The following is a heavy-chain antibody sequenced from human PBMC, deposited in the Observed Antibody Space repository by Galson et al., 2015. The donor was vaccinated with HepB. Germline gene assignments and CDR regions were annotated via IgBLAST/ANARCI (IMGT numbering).Heavy chain of an antibody. J-gene: IGHJ4*02. CDR1: GYTLTELS. D-gene: IGHD6-13*01. CDR3: ATIGGSSWSYFDY. CDR2: FDPEDGEA. V-gene: IGHV1-24*01. Sequence: SVKVSCKVSGYTLTELSMHWVRQAPGKGLEWMGGFDPEDGEAIYAQKFQGRVTMTEDTSTDTAYMELSSLRSEDTAVYYCATIGGSSWSYFDYWGQGTLITVSS.